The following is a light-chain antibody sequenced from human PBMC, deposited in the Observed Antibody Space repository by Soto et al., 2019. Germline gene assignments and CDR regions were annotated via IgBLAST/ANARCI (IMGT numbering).Light chain of an antibody. CDR1: QSVSSSY. Sequence: IVLTQSPGTLSLSPGERATLSCRASQSVSSSYLAWYQQKPGQAPRLLIYGASSRATGIPDRFSGSGSGTAFTLTISRLEPEDFAVYYCQQYGSSLPWTFGQGTKVEIK. J-gene: IGKJ1*01. CDR2: GAS. CDR3: QQYGSSLPWT. V-gene: IGKV3-20*01.